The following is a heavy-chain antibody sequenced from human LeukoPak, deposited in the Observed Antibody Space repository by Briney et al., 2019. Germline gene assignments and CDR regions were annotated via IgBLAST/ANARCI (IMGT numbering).Heavy chain of an antibody. Sequence: GGSLRLSCAASGFTVSSNYMSWVRQAPGKGLEWVSVIYSGGSTYYADSVKGRFTISRHNSKNTLYLQMNSLGAEDTAVYYCALAGTTGPFDYWGQGTLVTVSS. V-gene: IGHV3-53*04. CDR2: IYSGGST. CDR3: ALAGTTGPFDY. CDR1: GFTVSSNY. J-gene: IGHJ4*02. D-gene: IGHD1-7*01.